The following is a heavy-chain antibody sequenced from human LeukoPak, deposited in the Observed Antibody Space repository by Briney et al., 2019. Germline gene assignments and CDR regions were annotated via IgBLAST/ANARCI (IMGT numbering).Heavy chain of an antibody. Sequence: SVKVSCTASGYTFTGYYMHWVRQAAGQGLEWMGWINPTSGGANYAKKFQGRVTMTTDTSISTAYMELSRLRSDDTAVYYCARQLAVADLYYYGMDVWGQGTTVTVSS. D-gene: IGHD6-19*01. J-gene: IGHJ6*02. CDR3: ARQLAVADLYYYGMDV. CDR1: GYTFTGYY. CDR2: INPTSGGA. V-gene: IGHV1-2*02.